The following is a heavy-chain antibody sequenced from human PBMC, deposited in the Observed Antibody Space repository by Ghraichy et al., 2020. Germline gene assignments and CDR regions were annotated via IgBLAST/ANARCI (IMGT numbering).Heavy chain of an antibody. V-gene: IGHV2-5*01. CDR2: IYWNDDK. Sequence: SGPTLVKPTQTLTLTCTFSGFSLSTSGVGVGWIRQPPGKALEWLALIYWNDDKRYSPSLKSRLTITKDTSKNQVVLTMTNMDPVDTATYYCAHLYYYDSSGYYYLGGYFDYWGQGTLVTVSS. D-gene: IGHD3-22*01. CDR1: GFSLSTSGVG. J-gene: IGHJ4*02. CDR3: AHLYYYDSSGYYYLGGYFDY.